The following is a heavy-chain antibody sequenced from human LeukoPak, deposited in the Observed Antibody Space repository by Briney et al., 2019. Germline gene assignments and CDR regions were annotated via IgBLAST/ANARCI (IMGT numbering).Heavy chain of an antibody. J-gene: IGHJ6*03. CDR3: ARVRVYYYYMDV. CDR1: GGSFSGYY. D-gene: IGHD3-10*01. CDR2: INHSGST. V-gene: IGHV4-34*01. Sequence: PSETLSLTGAVYGGSFSGYYWSWIRQPPGKGLEWIGEINHSGSTNYNPSLKSRVTISVDTSKNQFSLKLSSVTAADTAVYYCARVRVYYYYMDVWGKGTTVTVSS.